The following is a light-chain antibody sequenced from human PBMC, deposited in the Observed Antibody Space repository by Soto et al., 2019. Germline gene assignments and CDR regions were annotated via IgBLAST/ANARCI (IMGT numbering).Light chain of an antibody. V-gene: IGKV3-15*01. CDR2: GAS. J-gene: IGKJ5*01. CDR3: QQYNNWPPIT. CDR1: QSVRSN. Sequence: EFVMTQSPATLSVSPGVGVTRSCGASQSVRSNLAWYQQKPGQSPRLLIYGASTRATGIPARFSGSGSGTEFTLTISSLQSEDFAVYYCQQYNNWPPITFGQGTRLEFK.